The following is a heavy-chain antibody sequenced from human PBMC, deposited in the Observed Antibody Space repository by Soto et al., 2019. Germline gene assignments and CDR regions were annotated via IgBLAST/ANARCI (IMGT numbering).Heavy chain of an antibody. J-gene: IGHJ4*02. D-gene: IGHD1-1*01. CDR3: TRHRIKVVWRGFDY. CDR2: SSYNGGT. V-gene: IGHV4-39*01. Sequence: QLHLQESGPRLVKPSETLSLTCTVSADSNSFSYSYWGWIRQPPGEGLQWIGSSSYNGGTFYNPSLKGRVAISIEASRRQSSLQVTSVTAADSAIYYCTRHRIKVVWRGFDYRGQGRPVTVSS. CDR1: ADSNSFSYSY.